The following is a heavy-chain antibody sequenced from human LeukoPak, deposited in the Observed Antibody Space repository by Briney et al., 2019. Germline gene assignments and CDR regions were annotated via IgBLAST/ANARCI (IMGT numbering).Heavy chain of an antibody. Sequence: PGGSLRLSCAASGFTFSSYAMSWVRQAPGKGLEWVSAISGSGGSTYYADSVKGRFTISRDNSKNTLYLQMNSQRAEDTAVYYCAKPPRQLLWFGESPLFDYWGQGTLVTVSS. CDR3: AKPPRQLLWFGESPLFDY. J-gene: IGHJ4*02. CDR1: GFTFSSYA. D-gene: IGHD3-10*01. V-gene: IGHV3-23*01. CDR2: ISGSGGST.